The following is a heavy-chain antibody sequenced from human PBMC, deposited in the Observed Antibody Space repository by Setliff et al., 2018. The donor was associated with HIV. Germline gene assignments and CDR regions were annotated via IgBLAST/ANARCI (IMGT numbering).Heavy chain of an antibody. Sequence: SETLSLTCTVSGGSISSSSYYWGWIRQPPGKGLEWIGSIYYSGSTYYNPSLKSRVTISVDTSKNQFSLKLSPVTAADTAVYYCASARFLEWLSSYYFDYWGQGTLVTVSS. V-gene: IGHV4-39*07. J-gene: IGHJ4*02. CDR2: IYYSGST. CDR1: GGSISSSSYY. D-gene: IGHD3-3*01. CDR3: ASARFLEWLSSYYFDY.